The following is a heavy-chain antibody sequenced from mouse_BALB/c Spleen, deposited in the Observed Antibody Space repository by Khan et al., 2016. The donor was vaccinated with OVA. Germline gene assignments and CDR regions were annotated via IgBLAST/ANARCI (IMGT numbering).Heavy chain of an antibody. V-gene: IGHV5-6-5*01. Sequence: DVMLVESGGGLVKPGGSLKVSCAASGFTFSNYAMSWVRQTAEKRMEWVASISSGGNTYFPDSVKGRFTISRDNVRNIVYLQMSSLRSEDTAMYYCARDYWFVYWGQGTLVTVSA. CDR3: ARDYWFVY. J-gene: IGHJ3*01. CDR2: ISSGGNT. CDR1: GFTFSNYA.